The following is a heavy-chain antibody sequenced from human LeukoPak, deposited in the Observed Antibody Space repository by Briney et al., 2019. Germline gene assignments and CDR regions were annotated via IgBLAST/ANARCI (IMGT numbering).Heavy chain of an antibody. V-gene: IGHV4-39*01. D-gene: IGHD6-13*01. Sequence: SETLSLTCTVSGGSISSSSYYWGWIRQPPGKGLEWIGSIYYSGSTYYNPSLKSRVTISVDTSKNQFSLKLSSVTAADTAVYYCARPTPSAIAAAGILHWGQGTLVTVSS. CDR3: ARPTPSAIAAAGILH. CDR1: GGSISSSSYY. CDR2: IYYSGST. J-gene: IGHJ1*01.